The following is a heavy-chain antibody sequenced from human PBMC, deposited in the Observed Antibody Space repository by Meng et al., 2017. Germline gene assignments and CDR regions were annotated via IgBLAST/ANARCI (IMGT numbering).Heavy chain of an antibody. CDR1: GGSFSGYY. J-gene: IGHJ5*02. Sequence: GSLRLSCAVYGGSFSGYYWSWIRQPPGKGLEWIGEINHSGSTNYNPSLKSRVTISVDTSKNQFSLKLSSVTAADTAVYYCASRKGALDPWGQGTLGTVSS. CDR3: ASRKGALDP. V-gene: IGHV4-34*01. CDR2: INHSGST.